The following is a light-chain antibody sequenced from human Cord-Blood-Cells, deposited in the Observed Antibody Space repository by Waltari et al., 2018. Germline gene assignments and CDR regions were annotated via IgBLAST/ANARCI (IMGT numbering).Light chain of an antibody. Sequence: QSALTQPPSVSGSPGPSVTIACSGTSSDVGGFTTVSWYQQHPGKAPKLMIYDVSKRPSGVPDRFSGSKSGNTASLTISGLQAEDEADYYCCSYAGSYTYVFGTGTKVTVL. CDR2: DVS. CDR3: CSYAGSYTYV. J-gene: IGLJ1*01. V-gene: IGLV2-11*01. CDR1: SSDVGGFTT.